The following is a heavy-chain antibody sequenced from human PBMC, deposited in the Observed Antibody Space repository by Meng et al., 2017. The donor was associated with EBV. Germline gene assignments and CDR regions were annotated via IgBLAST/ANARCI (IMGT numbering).Heavy chain of an antibody. CDR1: GGILRSFA. CDR2: IIPLFHTT. CDR3: ASAEHYGDYVFEY. J-gene: IGHJ4*02. D-gene: IGHD4-17*01. Sequence: LVQVGAWVKQPWSSVKFSSKTSGGILRSFAISWVRQAPGQGLEWMGGIIPLFHTTNYAQKFQGRLHIIADESSATTYMELSSLRSEDTAIYYCASAEHYGDYVFEYWGQGTLVTVPS. V-gene: IGHV1-69*13.